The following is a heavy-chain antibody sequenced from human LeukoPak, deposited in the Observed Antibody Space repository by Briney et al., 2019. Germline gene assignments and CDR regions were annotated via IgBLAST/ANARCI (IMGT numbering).Heavy chain of an antibody. V-gene: IGHV1-69*13. D-gene: IGHD6-19*01. CDR1: GYTFNGYY. CDR3: AESIAVAGINDY. J-gene: IGHJ4*02. CDR2: IIPIFGTA. Sequence: SVKVSCKASGYTFNGYYLHWVRQAPGQGLEWMGGIIPIFGTANYAQKFQGRVTITADESTSTAYMELSSLRSEDTAVYYCAESIAVAGINDYWGQGTLVTVSS.